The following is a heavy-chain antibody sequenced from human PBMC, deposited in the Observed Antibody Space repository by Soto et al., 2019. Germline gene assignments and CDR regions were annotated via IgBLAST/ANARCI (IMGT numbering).Heavy chain of an antibody. CDR2: ISSSSSYI. Sequence: SVGSLRLSCATSGFTFSSYSMNWVRQAPGKGLEWVSSISSSSSYIYYADSVKGRFTISRDNAKNSLYLQMNSLRAEDTAVYYCARDLAYCGGDCYFAEYFQHWGQGTLVTVPQ. V-gene: IGHV3-21*01. D-gene: IGHD2-21*02. CDR1: GFTFSSYS. CDR3: ARDLAYCGGDCYFAEYFQH. J-gene: IGHJ1*01.